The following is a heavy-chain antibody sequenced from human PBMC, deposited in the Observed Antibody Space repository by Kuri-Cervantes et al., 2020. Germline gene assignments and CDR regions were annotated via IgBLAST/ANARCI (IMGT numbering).Heavy chain of an antibody. V-gene: IGHV1-2*04. Sequence: APVKVSCKASGYTFTGYYMHWVRQAPGQGLEWMGWINPNSGGTNYAQKFQGWVTMTRDTSISTAYMELSRLRSDDTAVYYCARVGWSDPNYYYYGMDVWGQGTTVTVSS. D-gene: IGHD6-19*01. J-gene: IGHJ6*02. CDR2: INPNSGGT. CDR1: GYTFTGYY. CDR3: ARVGWSDPNYYYYGMDV.